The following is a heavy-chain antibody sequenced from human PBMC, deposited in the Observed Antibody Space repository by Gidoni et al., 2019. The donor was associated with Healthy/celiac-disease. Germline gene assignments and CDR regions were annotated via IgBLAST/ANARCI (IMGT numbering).Heavy chain of an antibody. CDR1: GGSISSYY. J-gene: IGHJ4*02. D-gene: IGHD2-2*01. CDR3: ARTRDAVDY. V-gene: IGHV4-59*08. Sequence: QVQLQESGPGLVTPSETLSLPCTVSGGSISSYYWSWIRQPPGKGLEWIGYIYYSWSTNYNPSLKSRVTISVDTSKNQFSLKMSSVTAADTAVYYCARTRDAVDYWGQGTLVTVSS. CDR2: IYYSWST.